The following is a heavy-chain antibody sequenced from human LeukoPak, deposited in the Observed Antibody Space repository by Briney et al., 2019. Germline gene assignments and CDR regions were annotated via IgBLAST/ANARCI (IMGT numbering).Heavy chain of an antibody. CDR3: ARDTHYYDPSAYYSRGEYYHHGMDA. D-gene: IGHD3-22*01. CDR1: GFTFRTYA. V-gene: IGHV3-30-3*01. Sequence: PGGSLRLSCVVSGFTFRTYAMHWVRQAPGKGLEWVAVVSYDGSNKYYADSVQGRFTISRDNSRNTLHLQMNSLRADDTAVYYCARDTHYYDPSAYYSRGEYYHHGMDAWGQGTPVTASS. CDR2: VSYDGSNK. J-gene: IGHJ6*02.